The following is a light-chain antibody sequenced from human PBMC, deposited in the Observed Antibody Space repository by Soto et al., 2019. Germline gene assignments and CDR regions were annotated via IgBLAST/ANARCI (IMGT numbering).Light chain of an antibody. CDR1: QRVTTN. V-gene: IGKV3-15*01. J-gene: IGKJ4*01. CDR2: GAS. CDR3: QQYDRWPVA. Sequence: VRTQSPATMYVSTGERVTFSCRASQRVTTNLAGYQHKPGQSPSLLISGASTGASGIPPRFSGSGPGTEFTLTIGRLQSADLAVYYCQQYDRWPVAFGGGAKGAIK.